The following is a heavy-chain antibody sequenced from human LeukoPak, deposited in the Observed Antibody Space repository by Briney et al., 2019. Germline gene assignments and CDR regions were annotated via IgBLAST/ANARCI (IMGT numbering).Heavy chain of an antibody. D-gene: IGHD1-26*01. CDR2: IYYSGST. J-gene: IGHJ4*02. V-gene: IGHV4-39*07. CDR1: GGSISSSSYY. CDR3: ARSYSGSYSAPGSFDY. Sequence: SETLSLTCTVSGGSISSSSYYWGWIRQPPGKGLEWIGSIYYSGSTYYNPSLKSRVTISVDTSKNQFSLKLSSVTAADTAVCYCARSYSGSYSAPGSFDYWGQGTLVTVSS.